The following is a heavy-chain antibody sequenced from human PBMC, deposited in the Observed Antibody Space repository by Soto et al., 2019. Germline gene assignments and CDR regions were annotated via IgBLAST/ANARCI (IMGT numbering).Heavy chain of an antibody. CDR2: IYYSGST. D-gene: IGHD3-10*01. Sequence: PSETLSLTCTVSGGSISSGGYYWSWIRRHPGKGLEWIGYIYYSGSTYYNPSLKSRVTISVDTSKNQFSLKLSSVTAADTAVYYCARGGRYYYGNWFDPWGQGTLVTVSS. V-gene: IGHV4-31*03. CDR3: ARGGRYYYGNWFDP. CDR1: GGSISSGGYY. J-gene: IGHJ5*02.